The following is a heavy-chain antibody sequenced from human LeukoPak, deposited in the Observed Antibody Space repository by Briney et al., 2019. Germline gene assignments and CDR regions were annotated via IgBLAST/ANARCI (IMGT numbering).Heavy chain of an antibody. V-gene: IGHV1-46*01. J-gene: IGHJ4*02. Sequence: ASVKASCKASGCTFTSYYMHWVRQAPGQGLEWMGIINPSGGSTSYAQKFQGRVTMTRDMSTSTVYMELSSLRSEDTAVYYCAREGDVVGDYFDYWGQGTLVTVSS. CDR1: GCTFTSYY. D-gene: IGHD5-12*01. CDR3: AREGDVVGDYFDY. CDR2: INPSGGST.